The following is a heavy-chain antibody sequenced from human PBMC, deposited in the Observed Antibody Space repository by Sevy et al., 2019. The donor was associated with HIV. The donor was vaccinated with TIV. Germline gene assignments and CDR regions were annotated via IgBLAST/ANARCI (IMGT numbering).Heavy chain of an antibody. Sequence: GGSLRLSCAASGFTFAKYSMSWVRQAPGKGLEWVSTFSFGCGRINYADSVKGRFTISRDDSKNTLFLQMNSLRAEDTATYFCAREGCTQPHDYWGQGTLPPSPQ. V-gene: IGHV3-23*01. D-gene: IGHD2-8*01. CDR1: GFTFAKYS. CDR3: AREGCTQPHDY. J-gene: IGHJ4*02. CDR2: FSFGCGRI.